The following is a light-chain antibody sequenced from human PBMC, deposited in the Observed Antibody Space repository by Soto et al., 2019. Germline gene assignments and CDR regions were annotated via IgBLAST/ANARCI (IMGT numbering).Light chain of an antibody. V-gene: IGLV1-40*01. J-gene: IGLJ3*02. CDR1: SSNIGAGHD. CDR3: CSYAGSYTWV. Sequence: QSVLTQPPSVSGAPGQRVTISCTGSSSNIGAGHDVHWYQHSPGTAPKLLIYRFNNRPSGVPDRFSGSKSGTSASLAISGLQAEDEADYYCCSYAGSYTWVFGGGTKLTVL. CDR2: RFN.